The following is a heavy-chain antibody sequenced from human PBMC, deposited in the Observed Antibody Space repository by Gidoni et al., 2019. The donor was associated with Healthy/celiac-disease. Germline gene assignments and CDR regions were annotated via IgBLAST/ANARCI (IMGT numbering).Heavy chain of an antibody. CDR1: GLTYSSYS. CDR3: ARDSRYRYGPEGDY. J-gene: IGHJ4*02. D-gene: IGHD5-18*01. V-gene: IGHV3-48*02. Sequence: EVQMVESGGGLVQSGGCLTSCCEASGLTYSSYSMNWFRKDTGNGLEWVSYSSSSSSTIYYADDVKGRFTISRDNDKNSLYMKMNSLRDEDTAVYYCARDSRYRYGPEGDYWGQGTLVTVSS. CDR2: SSSSSSTI.